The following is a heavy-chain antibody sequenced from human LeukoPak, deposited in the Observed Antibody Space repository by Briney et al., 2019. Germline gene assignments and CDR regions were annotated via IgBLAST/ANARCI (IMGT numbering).Heavy chain of an antibody. CDR3: AREYYDSSGTKYAFDV. D-gene: IGHD3-22*01. Sequence: ASVKVSCKASEYTFTDYYVHWVRQAPGQGLEWMGCIDPDSGGTKYAQKFQGRVTMTRDTSISTVYMELTRLRSDDTAVHYCAREYYDSSGTKYAFDVWGQGTMDTVSS. J-gene: IGHJ3*01. CDR1: EYTFTDYY. CDR2: IDPDSGGT. V-gene: IGHV1-2*02.